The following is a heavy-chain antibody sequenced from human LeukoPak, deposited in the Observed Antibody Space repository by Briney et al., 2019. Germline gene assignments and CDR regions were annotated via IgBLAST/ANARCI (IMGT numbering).Heavy chain of an antibody. Sequence: KPSETLSLTCAVYGGSFSGYYWSWIRQPPGKGLEWIGEINHSGSTNYNPSLKSRVTISVDTSKNQFSLKLSSVTAADTAVYYCARGRMTNGHFDYWGQGTLVTVSS. CDR2: INHSGST. CDR3: ARGRMTNGHFDY. J-gene: IGHJ4*02. V-gene: IGHV4-34*01. D-gene: IGHD4-17*01. CDR1: GGSFSGYY.